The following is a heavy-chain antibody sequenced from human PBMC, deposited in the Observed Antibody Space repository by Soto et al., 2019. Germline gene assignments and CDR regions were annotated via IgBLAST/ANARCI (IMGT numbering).Heavy chain of an antibody. CDR1: GFTFSSYW. Sequence: GGSLRLSCAASGFTFSSYWMSWVRQAPGKGLEWVANIKQDGSEKYYVDTVKGRFTVSRDNAKNTLYLQMNSLRADDTAVYYCARDTDGLHYWGQGTLVTVSS. V-gene: IGHV3-7*01. CDR3: ARDTDGLHY. J-gene: IGHJ4*02. CDR2: IKQDGSEK.